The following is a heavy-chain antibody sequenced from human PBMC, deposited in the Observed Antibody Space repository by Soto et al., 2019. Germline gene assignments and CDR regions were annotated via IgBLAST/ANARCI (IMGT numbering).Heavy chain of an antibody. Sequence: ASVKVSCKASGGTFSSYGISWVRQAPGQGLEWMGWISAYNGNTNYAQKFQGWVTMTRDTSISTAYMELSRLRSDDTAVYYCARSPPAFNDYYDSSGPNYYFDYWGQGTLVTVSS. CDR3: ARSPPAFNDYYDSSGPNYYFDY. D-gene: IGHD3-22*01. CDR1: GGTFSSYG. J-gene: IGHJ4*02. V-gene: IGHV1-18*01. CDR2: ISAYNGNT.